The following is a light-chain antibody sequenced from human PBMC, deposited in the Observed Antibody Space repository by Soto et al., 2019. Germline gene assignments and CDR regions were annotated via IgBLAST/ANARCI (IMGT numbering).Light chain of an antibody. CDR3: CSYAGSSPV. CDR1: SSDVGSYNL. V-gene: IGLV2-23*03. CDR2: EGS. J-gene: IGLJ1*01. Sequence: QSALTQPASVSGSPGQSITISCTGTSSDVGSYNLVSWYQQHPGKAPKLMIYEGSKRPSGVSNRFSGSESGNTASLTISGLQAEDEADYYCCSYAGSSPVFGTGTKVTVL.